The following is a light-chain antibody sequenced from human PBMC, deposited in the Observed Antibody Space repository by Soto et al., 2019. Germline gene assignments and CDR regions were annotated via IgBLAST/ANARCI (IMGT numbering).Light chain of an antibody. V-gene: IGKV3-20*01. CDR2: GAS. CDR1: QSVSSSS. CDR3: QEYGSSPLT. Sequence: ELVLTQSPGTLPLSPGERATLSCRASQSVSSSSLAWYPQKPGQAPRLLIYGASSRAPGIPDRFSGSGSGTDFTLTISRLEPEDVAVYYCQEYGSSPLTFGGGHKVDIK. J-gene: IGKJ4*01.